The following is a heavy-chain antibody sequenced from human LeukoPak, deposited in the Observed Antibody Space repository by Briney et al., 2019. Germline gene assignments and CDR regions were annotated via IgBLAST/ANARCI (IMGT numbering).Heavy chain of an antibody. V-gene: IGHV1-2*02. Sequence: ASVKVSCKASGYTFTGYYMHWVRQAPGQGLEWMGWINPNSGGTNYAQKFQGRVTMTRDTSISTAYMELSRLRSDDTAVYYCARELLHYYDSSGYYDYWGQGTLVTVSS. D-gene: IGHD3-22*01. CDR1: GYTFTGYY. CDR2: INPNSGGT. CDR3: ARELLHYYDSSGYYDY. J-gene: IGHJ4*02.